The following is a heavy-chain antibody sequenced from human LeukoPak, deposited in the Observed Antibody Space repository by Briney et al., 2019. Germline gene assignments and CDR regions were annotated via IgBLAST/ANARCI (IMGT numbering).Heavy chain of an antibody. CDR3: ARDSSGVGSSWPYYFDY. Sequence: GGSLRLSSAASGFTFSSYAMHWVRQAPGKGLEWVAVISYDGSNKYYADSVKGRFTISRDNSKNTLYLQMNSLRAEDTAVYYCARDSSGVGSSWPYYFDYWGQGTLVSVSS. J-gene: IGHJ4*02. CDR1: GFTFSSYA. D-gene: IGHD6-13*01. CDR2: ISYDGSNK. V-gene: IGHV3-30-3*01.